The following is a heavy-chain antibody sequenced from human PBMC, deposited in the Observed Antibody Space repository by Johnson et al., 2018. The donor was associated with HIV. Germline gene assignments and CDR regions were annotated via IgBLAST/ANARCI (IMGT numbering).Heavy chain of an antibody. CDR1: GVTFSSHA. CDR3: TRHGGYDPRGYVGAFDI. D-gene: IGHD5-12*01. Sequence: QVQLVESGGGVVQPGRSLRLSCAASGVTFSSHAMHWVRQAPGKGLDWVTVISYDGSNKYYADSVKGRFTISRDNSKNTAYLQMNSLKTEDTAVYYCTRHGGYDPRGYVGAFDIWGQGTMVTVSS. J-gene: IGHJ3*02. CDR2: ISYDGSNK. V-gene: IGHV3-30-3*01.